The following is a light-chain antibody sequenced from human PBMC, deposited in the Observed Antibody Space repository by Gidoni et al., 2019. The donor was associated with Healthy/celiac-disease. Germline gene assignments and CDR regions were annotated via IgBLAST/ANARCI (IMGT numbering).Light chain of an antibody. J-gene: IGKJ4*01. CDR2: WAS. CDR1: QSVLYSSNNMTY. CDR3: QQYYSTPLT. Sequence: DIVMPQSQDSLDEPLGERATINCKSSQSVLYSSNNMTYLAWYQQKPGQLPKLLLYWASTRESGVPDRFSGSGSGTDFTLTISSLQAEDVAVYYCQQYYSTPLTFGGGTKVEIK. V-gene: IGKV4-1*01.